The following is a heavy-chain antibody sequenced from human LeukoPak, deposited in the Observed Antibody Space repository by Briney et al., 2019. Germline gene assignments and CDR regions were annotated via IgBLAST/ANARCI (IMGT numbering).Heavy chain of an antibody. D-gene: IGHD3-22*01. V-gene: IGHV3-21*01. CDR3: ARVVGYYYDSSGYIDY. J-gene: IGHJ4*02. Sequence: PGGSLRLSCAASGFTFSSYSMNRVRQAPGKGLEWVSSISSSSSYIYYADSVKGRFTISRDNAKNSLYLQMNSLRAEDTAVYCCARVVGYYYDSSGYIDYWGQGTLVTVSS. CDR1: GFTFSSYS. CDR2: ISSSSSYI.